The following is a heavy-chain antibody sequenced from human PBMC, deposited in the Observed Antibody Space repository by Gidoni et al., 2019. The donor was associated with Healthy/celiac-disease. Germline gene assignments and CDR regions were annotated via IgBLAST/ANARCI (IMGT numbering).Heavy chain of an antibody. Sequence: QVQLQASGPGLVKPSATLSLTCTVSGGSISRYYRSWIRQPPGKGLEWIGYSYYSGSTNYNPSLKSRVTISVDTSKNQFSLKLSSVTAADTAVYYCARESTGGFDPWGQGTLVTVSS. D-gene: IGHD2-2*01. CDR1: GGSISRYY. J-gene: IGHJ5*02. CDR3: ARESTGGFDP. CDR2: SYYSGST. V-gene: IGHV4-59*01.